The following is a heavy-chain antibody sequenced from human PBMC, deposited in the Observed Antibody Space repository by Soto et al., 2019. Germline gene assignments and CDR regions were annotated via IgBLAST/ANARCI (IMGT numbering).Heavy chain of an antibody. V-gene: IGHV4-31*03. CDR1: RGSIYTGGYY. J-gene: IGHJ5*02. Sequence: QMQMQESGPGLVEPSQTLSLTCTVSRGSIYTGGYYWTWIRQHPGKALEWIGYIYVSGSTYYNPSLKSRVAISIDTSKNQFSLKLNSVSAADTAVYYWARARSGTYYNPAWFDPWGQGALVTVSS. CDR3: ARARSGTYYNPAWFDP. CDR2: IYVSGST. D-gene: IGHD3-10*01.